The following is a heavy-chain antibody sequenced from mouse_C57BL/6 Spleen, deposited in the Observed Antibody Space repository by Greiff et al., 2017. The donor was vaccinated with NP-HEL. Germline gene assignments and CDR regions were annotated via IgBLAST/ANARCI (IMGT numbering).Heavy chain of an antibody. Sequence: QVQLKQSGPGLVQPSQSLSITCTVSGFSLTSYGVHWVRQSPGKGLEWLGVIWSGGSKDYNAAFISRLSISKDNSKSQVFFKMNSLQADDTAIYYCARNYGYYGRDYFDYWGQGTTLTVSS. CDR2: IWSGGSK. J-gene: IGHJ2*01. CDR1: GFSLTSYG. D-gene: IGHD1-1*01. CDR3: ARNYGYYGRDYFDY. V-gene: IGHV2-2*01.